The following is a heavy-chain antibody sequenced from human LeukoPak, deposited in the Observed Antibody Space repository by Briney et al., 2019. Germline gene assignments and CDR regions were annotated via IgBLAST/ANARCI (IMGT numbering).Heavy chain of an antibody. V-gene: IGHV3-30*18. CDR3: AKDRGLRGPYYYYGMGV. CDR1: GFTFSSYG. Sequence: GGSLRLSCAASGFTFSSYGMHWVRQAPGKGLEWVAVISYDGNNKYYADSVKGRFTISRDNSKNTLYLQMNSLRGEDTAVYYCAKDRGLRGPYYYYGMGVWGQGTTVTVSS. CDR2: ISYDGNNK. J-gene: IGHJ6*02. D-gene: IGHD5-12*01.